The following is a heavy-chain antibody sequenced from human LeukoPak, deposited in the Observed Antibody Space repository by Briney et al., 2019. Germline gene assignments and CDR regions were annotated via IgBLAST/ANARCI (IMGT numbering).Heavy chain of an antibody. CDR1: GFTFSSYA. CDR3: AKTSVEMATIRAPSGSY. CDR2: ISGSGGST. D-gene: IGHD5-24*01. V-gene: IGHV3-23*01. J-gene: IGHJ4*02. Sequence: GGSLRLSCAASGFTFSSYAMSWVRQAPGKGLEWVSAISGSGGSTYYADSVKGRFTISRDNSKNTLYLQMNSLRAEDTAVYYRAKTSVEMATIRAPSGSYWGQGTLVTVSS.